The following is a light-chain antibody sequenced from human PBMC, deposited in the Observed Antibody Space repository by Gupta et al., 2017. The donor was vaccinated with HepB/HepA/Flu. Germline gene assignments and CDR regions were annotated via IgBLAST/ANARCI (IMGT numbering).Light chain of an antibody. V-gene: IGKV1-39*01. CDR2: AAS. J-gene: IGKJ2*04. CDR1: QSISSY. CDR3: QQSYSTTRS. Sequence: DIQMTQSPSSLSASVGDRVTITCRASQSISSYLNWYQQKPGKAPKFLIYAASSLQSGVPSRFSGSGSGTDFTLTISSLQPEDFATYYCQQSYSTTRSFGQGTKLEIK.